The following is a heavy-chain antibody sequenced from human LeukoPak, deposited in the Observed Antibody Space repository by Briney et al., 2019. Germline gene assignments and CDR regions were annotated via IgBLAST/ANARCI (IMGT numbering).Heavy chain of an antibody. Sequence: GGSLRLSCAASGFAFSSYSMNWVRQAPGKGLEWVSSIGGIGASTYYADSVKGRFTISRDNSRNTLYLQMNTLRAEDTALYYCAKVAYGDYVNWFDPWGQGILVIVSS. CDR2: IGGIGAST. D-gene: IGHD4-17*01. CDR3: AKVAYGDYVNWFDP. V-gene: IGHV3-23*01. CDR1: GFAFSSYS. J-gene: IGHJ5*02.